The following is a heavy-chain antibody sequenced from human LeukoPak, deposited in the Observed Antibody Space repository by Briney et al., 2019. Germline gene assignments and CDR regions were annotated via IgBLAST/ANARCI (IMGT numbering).Heavy chain of an antibody. V-gene: IGHV3-74*01. CDR3: AKDRDPMPSGGMDV. CDR2: IKSDGSDP. D-gene: IGHD2-2*01. CDR1: GFTFSSYG. J-gene: IGHJ6*02. Sequence: GRSLRLSCAASGFTFSSYGMHWVRQGPGKGLVWVSRIKSDGSDPSYADSVKGRFTISRDNAKSTLYLQMNSLRAEDTAVYYCAKDRDPMPSGGMDVWGQGTTVAVSS.